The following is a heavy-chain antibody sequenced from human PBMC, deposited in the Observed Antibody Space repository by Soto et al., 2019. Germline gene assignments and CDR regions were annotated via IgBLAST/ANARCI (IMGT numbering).Heavy chain of an antibody. CDR1: GGTFSSYA. J-gene: IGHJ5*02. CDR2: IIPIFGTA. V-gene: IGHV1-69*01. CDR3: ARAGYCSGGSCYSVNWFDP. D-gene: IGHD2-15*01. Sequence: QVQLVQSGAEVKKPGSSVKVSCKASGGTFSSYAISWVRQAPGQGLEWMGGIIPIFGTATYAQKFQGRVTITADEPTSTAYMELSSLRSEDTAVYYCARAGYCSGGSCYSVNWFDPWGKGTLVTVSS.